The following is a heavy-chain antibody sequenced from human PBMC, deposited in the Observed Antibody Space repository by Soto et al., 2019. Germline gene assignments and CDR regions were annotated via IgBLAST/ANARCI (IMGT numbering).Heavy chain of an antibody. CDR2: IYYSGRS. Sequence: SETLSLTCTVSGGSISDDTYYWGWIRQPPGKGLEWIGSIYYSGRSSYNPSLESRVTMSVDTSQRQLSLKLRSVTAADTAVYYCTTEAYDNSGSLAFDIWGPGTLVTVSS. D-gene: IGHD3-22*01. V-gene: IGHV4-39*07. CDR1: GGSISDDTYY. CDR3: TTEAYDNSGSLAFDI. J-gene: IGHJ3*02.